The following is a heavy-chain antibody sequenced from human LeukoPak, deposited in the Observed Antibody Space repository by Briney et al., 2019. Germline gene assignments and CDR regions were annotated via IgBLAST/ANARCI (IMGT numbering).Heavy chain of an antibody. V-gene: IGHV3-11*06. Sequence: GGSLRLSCAASGFTFSDYYMSWIRQAPGKGLEWVSYISSSSSYTNYADSVKGRFTISRDSAKNSLYLQMNSLRDEDTAVYYCASGWYYDSSGYYVDAFDFWGQGTMVTVSS. CDR2: ISSSSSYT. J-gene: IGHJ3*01. CDR1: GFTFSDYY. D-gene: IGHD3-22*01. CDR3: ASGWYYDSSGYYVDAFDF.